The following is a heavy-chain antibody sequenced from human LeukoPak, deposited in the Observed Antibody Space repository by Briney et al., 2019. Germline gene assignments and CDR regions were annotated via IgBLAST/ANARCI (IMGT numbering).Heavy chain of an antibody. CDR2: INSDVSST. J-gene: IGHJ5*02. D-gene: IGHD6-13*01. CDR1: GFTFSSSW. Sequence: GGCLRLSSAASGFTFSSSWMHWVRHAPGKGLVWVSRINSDVSSTSYADSVKGRFTISRDNAKNTLYLQMSSLRAEDTAVYYCARDGSSWANWFDPWGKGTLVTVS. V-gene: IGHV3-74*01. CDR3: ARDGSSWANWFDP.